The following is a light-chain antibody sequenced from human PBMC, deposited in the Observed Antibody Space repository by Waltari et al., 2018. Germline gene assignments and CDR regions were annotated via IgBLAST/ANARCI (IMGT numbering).Light chain of an antibody. CDR3: HPYDDTLWT. J-gene: IGKJ1*01. Sequence: DLVMTQSPASLAVSLGERATIKCKSSQSIFYSSDNQKYLGWYQQKPGQAPKLLIYWASAREPWVPDRFSGSGSGTDVTLTITSVQAEDVAVYYCHPYDDTLWTFGQRTTVEIK. CDR2: WAS. CDR1: QSIFYSSDNQKY. V-gene: IGKV4-1*01.